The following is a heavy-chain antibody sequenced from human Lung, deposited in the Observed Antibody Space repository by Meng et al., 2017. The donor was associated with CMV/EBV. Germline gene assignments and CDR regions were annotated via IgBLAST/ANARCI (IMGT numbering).Heavy chain of an antibody. CDR3: VRQDCSGAVCNSGDS. J-gene: IGHJ4*02. V-gene: IGHV3-73*01. CDR1: FTVSGSV. CDR2: IRGRSNNYAN. Sequence: FTVSGSVMRWVRQASGKGLEWVGHIRGRSNNYANGYDASVKGKISISRDNSKNTASLQMHSLKAEDTDIYFCVRQDCSGAVCNSGDSWGQGTLVTVSS. D-gene: IGHD2-15*01.